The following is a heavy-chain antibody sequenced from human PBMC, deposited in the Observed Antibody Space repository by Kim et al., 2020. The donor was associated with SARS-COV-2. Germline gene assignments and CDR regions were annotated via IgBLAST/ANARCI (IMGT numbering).Heavy chain of an antibody. V-gene: IGHV3-21*01. D-gene: IGHD5-12*01. Sequence: AKAGNARFTNSRDNAKNCRCLQMNSLRAEDTAVYYCASPRFYSGYDFDYWGQGTLVTVSS. CDR3: ASPRFYSGYDFDY. J-gene: IGHJ4*02.